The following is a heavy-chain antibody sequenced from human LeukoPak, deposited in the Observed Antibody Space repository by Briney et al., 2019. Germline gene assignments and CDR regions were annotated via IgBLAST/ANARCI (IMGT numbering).Heavy chain of an antibody. Sequence: GGSLRLSCAASGFTFSNSAMNWVRQAPGKGLEWVAAISGSGGSTYYADSVKGRFTVSRDNSKNTLYVQMNSPRAEDTAMYYCAKEVGDYYSYMNVWGKGTTVTVSS. J-gene: IGHJ6*03. D-gene: IGHD1-26*01. CDR3: AKEVGDYYSYMNV. CDR1: GFTFSNSA. V-gene: IGHV3-23*01. CDR2: ISGSGGST.